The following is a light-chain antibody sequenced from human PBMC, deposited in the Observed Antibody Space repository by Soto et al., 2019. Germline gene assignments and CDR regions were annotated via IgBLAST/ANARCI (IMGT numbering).Light chain of an antibody. CDR1: QSISVS. CDR2: EAF. J-gene: IGKJ3*01. CDR3: QQRSNWPQFT. Sequence: EIVLTQSPATLSLSPGETATLSCRASQSISVSLAWYQQKPGQAPRLLIYEAFKRATGIPARFSGSGSGTDFTLIISSLEPEDFAVYFCQQRSNWPQFTFGPGTKVDIK. V-gene: IGKV3-11*01.